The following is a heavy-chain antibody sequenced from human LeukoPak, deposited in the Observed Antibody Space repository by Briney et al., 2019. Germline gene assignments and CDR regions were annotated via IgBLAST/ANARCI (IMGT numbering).Heavy chain of an antibody. CDR3: ARQAPFRISVDY. J-gene: IGHJ4*02. CDR2: IYHSGST. V-gene: IGHV4-4*02. D-gene: IGHD3-16*01. CDR1: GGSISSSNW. Sequence: SGTLSLTFAVSGGSISSSNWWSWVRQPPGKGLEWIGEIYHSGSTNYNPSLKSRVTISVDTSKNQFSLKLSSVTAADTAVYYCARQAPFRISVDYWGQGTLVTVSS.